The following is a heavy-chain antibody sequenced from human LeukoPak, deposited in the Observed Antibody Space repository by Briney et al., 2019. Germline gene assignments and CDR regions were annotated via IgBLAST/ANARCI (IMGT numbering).Heavy chain of an antibody. V-gene: IGHV1-69*13. J-gene: IGHJ6*02. CDR1: GGTFSSYA. CDR2: IIPIFGTA. Sequence: GASVKVSCKASGGTFSSYAISWVRQAPGQGLEWMGGIIPIFGTANYAQKFQGRVTITADESTSTAYMELSSLRSEDAAVYYCARETRGSYYYDSSGYSYYYYYGMDVWGQGTTVTVSS. CDR3: ARETRGSYYYDSSGYSYYYYYGMDV. D-gene: IGHD3-22*01.